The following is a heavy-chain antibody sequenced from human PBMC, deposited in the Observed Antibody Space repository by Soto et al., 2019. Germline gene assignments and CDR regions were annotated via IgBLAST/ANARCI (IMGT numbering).Heavy chain of an antibody. D-gene: IGHD3-9*01. CDR2: INHSGSN. CDR1: GGSFSTYY. CDR3: ARGGSNDWQVAFDI. Sequence: QLQQWGAGLLKPSETLSLTCVVSGGSFSTYYYNWIRQSPGKRLEWIGEINHSGSNNYSPSLKSRVTMSLDTSKNQFSLKLTSVTAADTAVYYCARGGSNDWQVAFDIWGQGTMDTVSS. V-gene: IGHV4-34*01. J-gene: IGHJ3*02.